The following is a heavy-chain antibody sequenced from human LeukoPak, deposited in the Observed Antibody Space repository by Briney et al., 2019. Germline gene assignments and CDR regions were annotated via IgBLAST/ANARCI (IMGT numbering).Heavy chain of an antibody. CDR2: MNPNSGNT. CDR1: GYTFTSYD. Sequence: ASVKVSCKASGYTFTSYDINWVRQATGQGLEWMGWMNPNSGNTGYAQKFQGRVTITRDTSASTAYMELSSLRSEDTAVYYCARVWSIAAAGTYGYWGQGTLVTVSS. D-gene: IGHD6-13*01. CDR3: ARVWSIAAAGTYGY. J-gene: IGHJ4*02. V-gene: IGHV1-8*01.